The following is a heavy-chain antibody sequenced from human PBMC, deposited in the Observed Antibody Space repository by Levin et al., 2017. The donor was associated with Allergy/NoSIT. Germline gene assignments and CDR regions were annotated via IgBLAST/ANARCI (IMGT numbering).Heavy chain of an antibody. V-gene: IGHV1-69*04. CDR3: ARAKIAVAGSYFDY. Sequence: SMKVSCKASGGTFSSYAISWVRQAPGQGLEWMGRIIPILGIANYAQKFQGRVTITADKSTSTAYMELSSLRSEDTAVYYCARAKIAVAGSYFDYWGQGTLVTVSS. CDR2: IIPILGIA. CDR1: GGTFSSYA. J-gene: IGHJ4*02. D-gene: IGHD6-19*01.